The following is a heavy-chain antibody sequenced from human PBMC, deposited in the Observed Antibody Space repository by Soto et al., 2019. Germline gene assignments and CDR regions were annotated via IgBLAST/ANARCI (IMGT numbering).Heavy chain of an antibody. CDR2: IYYSGST. Sequence: PSETLSLTCTVSGGSISSYYWSWIRQPPGKGLEWIGYIYYSGSTNYNPSLKSRVTISVDTSKNQFSLKLSSVTAADTAVYYCARGDSSGYYLAPHFDYWGQGTLVTVSS. J-gene: IGHJ4*02. CDR1: GGSISSYY. D-gene: IGHD3-22*01. V-gene: IGHV4-59*01. CDR3: ARGDSSGYYLAPHFDY.